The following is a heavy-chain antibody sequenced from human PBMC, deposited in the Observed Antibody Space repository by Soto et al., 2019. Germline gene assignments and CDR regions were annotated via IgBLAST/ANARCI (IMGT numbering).Heavy chain of an antibody. CDR3: ARDLTIGPSLYFVY. Sequence: SETLSRTCTVSGGSVSSGSYYWSWILQPPGKGLEWIGYIYYSGSTNYNPSLKSRVTISVDTSKNQFSLKLSSVTAADTAVYYCARDLTIGPSLYFVYWGQGTLVTVSS. CDR1: GGSVSSGSYY. V-gene: IGHV4-61*01. D-gene: IGHD3-9*01. J-gene: IGHJ4*02. CDR2: IYYSGST.